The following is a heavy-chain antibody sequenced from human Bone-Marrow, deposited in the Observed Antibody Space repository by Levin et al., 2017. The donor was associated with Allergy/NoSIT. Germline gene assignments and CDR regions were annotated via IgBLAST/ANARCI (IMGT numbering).Heavy chain of an antibody. V-gene: IGHV4-59*08. J-gene: IGHJ4*02. CDR2: IYYSGST. Sequence: PSETLSLTCTVSGGSISSYYWSWIRHPPGKGLEWIGYIYYSGSTNYNPSLKSRVTISVDTSKNQFSLKLSSVTAADTAVYYCARHSPTYYYDSSGYQNPQIDYWGQGTLVTVSS. D-gene: IGHD3-22*01. CDR3: ARHSPTYYYDSSGYQNPQIDY. CDR1: GGSISSYY.